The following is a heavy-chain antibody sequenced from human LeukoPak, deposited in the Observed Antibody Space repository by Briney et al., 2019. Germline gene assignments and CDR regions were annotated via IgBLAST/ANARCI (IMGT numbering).Heavy chain of an antibody. D-gene: IGHD6-6*01. CDR1: GGSFSSYS. CDR2: INHSGRT. CDR3: ANGQSIAARRGRDAFDI. V-gene: IGHV4-34*01. J-gene: IGHJ3*02. Sequence: SESLPLTWAVYGGSFSSYSWSWIRPPPGKGMEWVGAINHSGRTNYNPSLKSPGIIAVDTTKKQLSLKLSSVTTADTAVYYCANGQSIAARRGRDAFDIWGQGTMVTVSS.